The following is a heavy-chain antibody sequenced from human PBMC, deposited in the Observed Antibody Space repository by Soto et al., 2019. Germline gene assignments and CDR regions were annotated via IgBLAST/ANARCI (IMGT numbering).Heavy chain of an antibody. CDR1: GFTFSSYS. V-gene: IGHV3-48*01. Sequence: PGGSLRLSCAASGFTFSSYSMNWVRQAPGKGLEWVSYISSSSSTIYYADSVKGRFTISRDNAKNTLYLQMNSLRAEDTAVYYCAKDSPAAYCSGGSCYGNFDYWGQRTLVTVSS. D-gene: IGHD2-15*01. J-gene: IGHJ4*02. CDR3: AKDSPAAYCSGGSCYGNFDY. CDR2: ISSSSSTI.